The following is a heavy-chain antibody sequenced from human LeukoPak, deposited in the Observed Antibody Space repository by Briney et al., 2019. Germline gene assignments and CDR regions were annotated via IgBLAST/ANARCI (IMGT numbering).Heavy chain of an antibody. CDR2: ISSSSSYI. Sequence: GGSLRLSCAASGFTFSSYSMNWVRQAPGKGLEWVSSISSSSSYIYYADSVKGRFTISRDNAKNSLYLQLNSLRAEDTAVYYCARDRSGTLGPWGQGTLVTVSS. CDR3: ARDRSGTLGP. D-gene: IGHD1-26*01. J-gene: IGHJ5*02. CDR1: GFTFSSYS. V-gene: IGHV3-21*01.